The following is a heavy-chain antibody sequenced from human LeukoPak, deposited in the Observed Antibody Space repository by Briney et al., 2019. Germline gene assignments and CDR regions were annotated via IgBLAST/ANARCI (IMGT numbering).Heavy chain of an antibody. J-gene: IGHJ4*02. CDR1: GGSISGYY. Sequence: PSETLSLTCTLSGGSISGYYWSWIRQPPGKGLEWIGYIYYGGSTNYDPSLKSRVTISVDTSKNQFSLKLSSVTAADTAVYYCARESAGTGTFWGQGTLVTVSS. CDR2: IYYGGST. V-gene: IGHV4-59*01. D-gene: IGHD6-13*01. CDR3: ARESAGTGTF.